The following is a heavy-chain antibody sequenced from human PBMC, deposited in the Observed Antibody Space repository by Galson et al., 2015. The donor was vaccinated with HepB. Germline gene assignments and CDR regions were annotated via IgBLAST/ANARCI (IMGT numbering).Heavy chain of an antibody. CDR3: ARDAKSAGATSFVLDYFDC. D-gene: IGHD1-26*01. V-gene: IGHV3-30*04. CDR2: ISFDGSDQ. J-gene: IGHJ4*02. CDR1: GFTFSVYP. Sequence: SLRLSCAASGFTFSVYPMHWVRQAPGKGLEWVAVISFDGSDQAYADSVKGRLTISRDNSMNMVYLQMNSLSAEDTAVYYCARDAKSAGATSFVLDYFDCWGQGTLVTVSS.